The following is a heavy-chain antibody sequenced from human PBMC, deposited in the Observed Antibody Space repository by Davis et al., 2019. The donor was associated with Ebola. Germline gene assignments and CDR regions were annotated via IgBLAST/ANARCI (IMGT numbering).Heavy chain of an antibody. CDR2: IIPILGIA. CDR3: AREGPYVSFDS. CDR1: GGTFSSYT. Sequence: SVKVSCKASGGTFSSYTISWVRQAPGQGLEWMGRIIPILGIANYAQKFQGRVTITADKSTSTAYMELTGLRSEDTAVYYCAREGPYVSFDSWGQGTMVTVSS. V-gene: IGHV1-69*04. J-gene: IGHJ3*01. D-gene: IGHD3-9*01.